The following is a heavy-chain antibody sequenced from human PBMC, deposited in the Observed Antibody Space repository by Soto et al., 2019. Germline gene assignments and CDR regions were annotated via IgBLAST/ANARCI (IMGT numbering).Heavy chain of an antibody. CDR1: GYSFTGYY. D-gene: IGHD6-19*01. CDR2: INPNSGGT. Sequence: ASVKVSCKASGYSFTGYYIHWVRQAPGQGLEWLGWINPNSGGTNYAPKFQDWVTMTRDTSISTAYMELSRLKSDDTAVYYCARALSPSISVPPPYYYYYGMDVWGHGTAVTVSS. J-gene: IGHJ6*02. CDR3: ARALSPSISVPPPYYYYYGMDV. V-gene: IGHV1-2*04.